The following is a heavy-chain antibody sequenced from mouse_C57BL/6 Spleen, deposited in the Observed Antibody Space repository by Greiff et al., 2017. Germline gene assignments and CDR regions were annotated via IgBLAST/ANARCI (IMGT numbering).Heavy chain of an antibody. CDR1: GFNIKNTY. CDR3: ARTDDGYYVWFAY. D-gene: IGHD2-3*01. V-gene: IGHV14-3*01. CDR2: IDPANGNT. J-gene: IGHJ3*01. Sequence: VQLQQSVAELVRPGASVKLSCTASGFNIKNTYMHWVKQRPEQGLEWIGRIDPANGNTTYAPKFQGKATITADTSSIPAYLQLSSLTSEDTAIYYCARTDDGYYVWFAYWGQGTLVTVSA.